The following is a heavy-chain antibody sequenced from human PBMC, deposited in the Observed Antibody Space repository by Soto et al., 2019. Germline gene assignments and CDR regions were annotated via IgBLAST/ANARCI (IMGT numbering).Heavy chain of an antibody. CDR2: IIPILGSA. CDR3: ASRERVDAFDI. J-gene: IGHJ3*02. Sequence: QVQLVQSGAEVKKPGSSVKVSCKASGGTFSSYAISWVRHAPGQGLAWMGGIIPILGSANYAQKFQDRVTITADESTSTTYMELSSLRSEDAAVYYCASRERVDAFDIWGKGTMVTV. D-gene: IGHD1-26*01. V-gene: IGHV1-69*01. CDR1: GGTFSSYA.